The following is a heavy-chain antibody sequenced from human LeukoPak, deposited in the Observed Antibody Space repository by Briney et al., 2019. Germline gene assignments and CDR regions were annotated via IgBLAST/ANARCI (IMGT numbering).Heavy chain of an antibody. V-gene: IGHV1-69*06. D-gene: IGHD2-21*01. CDR2: IIPIFGTA. Sequence: ASVKVSCKASGGTFSSYAISWVRQAPGQGLEWMGRIIPIFGTANYAQKFQGRVTITADKSTSTAYMELSSLRSEDTAVYYCACVAPYGEDFDYWGQGTLVTVSS. CDR1: GGTFSSYA. CDR3: ACVAPYGEDFDY. J-gene: IGHJ4*02.